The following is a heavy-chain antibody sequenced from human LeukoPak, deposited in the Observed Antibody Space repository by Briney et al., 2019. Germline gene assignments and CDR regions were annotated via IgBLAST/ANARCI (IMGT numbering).Heavy chain of an antibody. J-gene: IGHJ3*02. V-gene: IGHV4-59*08. CDR3: ARLLEDPDAFDT. Sequence: PSETLSLTCTVSGGSISSYYWSWIRQPPGKGLEWIGYIYYSGSTNYNPSLKSRVTISVDTSKNQFSLKLSSVTAADTAVYYCARLLEDPDAFDTWGQGTMVTVSS. D-gene: IGHD5-24*01. CDR1: GGSISSYY. CDR2: IYYSGST.